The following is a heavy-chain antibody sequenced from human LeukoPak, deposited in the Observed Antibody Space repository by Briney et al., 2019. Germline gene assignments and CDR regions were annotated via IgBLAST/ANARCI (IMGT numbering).Heavy chain of an antibody. Sequence: QSGGSLRLSCTASGFTFGDYAMSWVRQAPGKGLEWVGFIRSKGSGGTTDYAASVKGRFTISRDDSKSIAYLQMNSLKTEDTAVFYCAIHHSDSWSYFDYWGQGTLVTVSS. J-gene: IGHJ4*02. V-gene: IGHV3-49*04. D-gene: IGHD3-3*01. CDR2: IRSKGSGGTT. CDR1: GFTFGDYA. CDR3: AIHHSDSWSYFDY.